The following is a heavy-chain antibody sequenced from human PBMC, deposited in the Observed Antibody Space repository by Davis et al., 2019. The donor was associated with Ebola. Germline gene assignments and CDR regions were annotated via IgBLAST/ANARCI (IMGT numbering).Heavy chain of an antibody. D-gene: IGHD3-22*01. Sequence: MPSETLSLTCTVSGGSISSYYWSWIRQPPGKGLECIGYIDYSGSTKYNPSLKSRVTISIDTSKNQFSLQLTSVTPEDTAVYYCARDPPYDQGYDYWGQGTLVTVSS. V-gene: IGHV4-59*12. CDR1: GGSISSYY. J-gene: IGHJ4*02. CDR2: IDYSGST. CDR3: ARDPPYDQGYDY.